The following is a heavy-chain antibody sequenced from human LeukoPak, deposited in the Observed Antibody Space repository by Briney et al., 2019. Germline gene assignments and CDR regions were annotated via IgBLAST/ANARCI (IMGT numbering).Heavy chain of an antibody. D-gene: IGHD6-6*01. V-gene: IGHV3-7*01. CDR2: INQGGSET. J-gene: IGHJ4*02. Sequence: PGRCLRLSCAAAGFTVITYGMSSVRQAAGEGLELVASINQGGSETYYVESVKGRFTISRDNAMNSFFLQMNSLRAEDTAVYYCARLIGDRTIYDYWGQGTLVTVSS. CDR1: GFTVITYG. CDR3: ARLIGDRTIYDY.